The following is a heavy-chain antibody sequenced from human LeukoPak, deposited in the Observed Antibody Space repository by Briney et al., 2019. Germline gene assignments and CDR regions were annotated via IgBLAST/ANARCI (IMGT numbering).Heavy chain of an antibody. J-gene: IGHJ4*02. V-gene: IGHV1-18*01. CDR2: ISAYNGNT. Sequence: ASVTLSFTASVYTFTSYGISWVRQAPGQGLEWMGWISAYNGNTNYAQKLQGRVTMTTDTSTRTASMELKSLRYADAARAYFSRSGSGSFDYWGEGTVVTVSS. D-gene: IGHD3-10*01. CDR1: VYTFTSYG. CDR3: SRSGSGSFDY.